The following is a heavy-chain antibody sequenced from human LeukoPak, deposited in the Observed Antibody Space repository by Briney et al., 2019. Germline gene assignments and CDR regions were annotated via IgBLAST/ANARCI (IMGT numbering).Heavy chain of an antibody. CDR3: ARPFSYDYDSSGSHDY. CDR2: IYPGDSDT. J-gene: IGHJ4*02. V-gene: IGHV5-51*01. Sequence: GESLKISCKGSGYSFTSYWIGWVRQMPGKGLEWMGIIYPGDSDTRYSPSFQGQVTISAGKSISTAYLQWSSLKASDTAMYYCARPFSYDYDSSGSHDYWGQGTLVTVSS. D-gene: IGHD3-22*01. CDR1: GYSFTSYW.